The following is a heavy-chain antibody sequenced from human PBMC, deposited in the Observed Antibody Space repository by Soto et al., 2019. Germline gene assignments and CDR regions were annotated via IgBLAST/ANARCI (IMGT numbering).Heavy chain of an antibody. Sequence: GGSPRLCCAASGFTFSSYGMQWVRQAPGKGLEWVAVIWYDGSNKYYADSVKGRFTISRDNSKNTLYLQMNSLRAEDTAVYYCARETYYHGSGSPDFDYWCQALLGTLSS. CDR3: ARETYYHGSGSPDFDY. CDR2: IWYDGSNK. J-gene: IGHJ4*02. D-gene: IGHD3-10*01. V-gene: IGHV3-33*01. CDR1: GFTFSSYG.